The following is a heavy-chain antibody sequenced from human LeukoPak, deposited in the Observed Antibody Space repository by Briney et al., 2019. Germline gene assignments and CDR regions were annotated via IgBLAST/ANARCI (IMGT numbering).Heavy chain of an antibody. CDR3: ARAHGYSYGYWFDP. Sequence: PSETLSLTCAVYGGSFSGYYWSWIRQPPGKGLEWIGEINHSGSTNYNPSLESRVTISVDTSKNQFSLKLSSVTAADTAVYYCARAHGYSYGYWFDPWGQGTLVTVSS. CDR2: INHSGST. V-gene: IGHV4-34*01. D-gene: IGHD5-18*01. CDR1: GGSFSGYY. J-gene: IGHJ5*02.